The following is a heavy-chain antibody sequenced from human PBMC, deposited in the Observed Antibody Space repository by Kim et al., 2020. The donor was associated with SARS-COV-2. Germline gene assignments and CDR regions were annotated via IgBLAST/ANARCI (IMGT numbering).Heavy chain of an antibody. V-gene: IGHV4-34*01. D-gene: IGHD5-18*01. J-gene: IGHJ6*04. CDR2: VSHSGDT. Sequence: SETLSLTCAVYGGSFSDYSWSWIRQSPEKGLEWIGEVSHSGDTNYNPSLSSRVTISVDTSKNQFSLKVNSVTAADMAVYFCAGTSGRGYVFGRGGGTTVTVSS. CDR3: AGTSGRGYVFG. CDR1: GGSFSDYS.